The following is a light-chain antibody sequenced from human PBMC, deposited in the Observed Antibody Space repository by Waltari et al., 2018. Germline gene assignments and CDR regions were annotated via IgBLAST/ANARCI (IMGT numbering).Light chain of an antibody. CDR2: AAS. CDR1: QSISSY. CDR3: QQSYSTPQFT. V-gene: IGKV1-39*01. J-gene: IGKJ3*01. Sequence: DIQMTQSPSSLSASVGDRVNITCRASQSISSYLNWYQQKPGKAPKLLIYAASSLQSGVPSRFSGSGSGTDFTLTISSLQPEDFATYYCQQSYSTPQFTFGPGTKVDIK.